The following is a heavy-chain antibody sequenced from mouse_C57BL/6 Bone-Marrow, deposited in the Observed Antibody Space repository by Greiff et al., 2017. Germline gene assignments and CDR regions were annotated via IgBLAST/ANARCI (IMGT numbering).Heavy chain of an antibody. CDR1: GFTFSSYT. D-gene: IGHD1-1*01. V-gene: IGHV5-9*01. CDR2: ISGGGGNT. CDR3: ARHALYYYGSTYWYFDV. J-gene: IGHJ1*03. Sequence: VQLQESGGGLVKPGGSLKLSCAASGFTFSSYTMSWVRQTPEKRLEWVATISGGGGNTYYPDSVKGRFTISRDNAKNTLYLQMSSLRSEDTALYYCARHALYYYGSTYWYFDVWGTGTTVTVSS.